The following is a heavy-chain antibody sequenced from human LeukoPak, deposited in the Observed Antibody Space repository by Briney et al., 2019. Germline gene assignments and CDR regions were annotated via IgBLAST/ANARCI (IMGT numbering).Heavy chain of an antibody. Sequence: ASVKVSFKASGYTFTSYYMHWVRQAPAQGLEWMGIINPSGGSTSYAQKFQGRVTMTRDTSTSTVYMELSSLRSEDTAVYYCARQSYRGSYLLYWFDPWGQGTLVTVSS. CDR3: ARQSYRGSYLLYWFDP. D-gene: IGHD1-26*01. CDR2: INPSGGST. V-gene: IGHV1-46*01. CDR1: GYTFTSYY. J-gene: IGHJ5*02.